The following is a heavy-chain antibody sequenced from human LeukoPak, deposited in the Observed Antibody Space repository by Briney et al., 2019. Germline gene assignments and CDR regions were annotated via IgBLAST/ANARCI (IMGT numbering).Heavy chain of an antibody. Sequence: GGSLRLSCAASGFTFGSYAMGWVRQAPGKGLEWVSSISSSSSYIYYADSVKGRFTISRDNAKNSLYLQMNSLRAEDTAVYYCARATIKDTAMGNFDYWGQGTLVTVSS. CDR2: ISSSSSYI. CDR1: GFTFGSYA. J-gene: IGHJ4*02. V-gene: IGHV3-21*01. D-gene: IGHD5-18*01. CDR3: ARATIKDTAMGNFDY.